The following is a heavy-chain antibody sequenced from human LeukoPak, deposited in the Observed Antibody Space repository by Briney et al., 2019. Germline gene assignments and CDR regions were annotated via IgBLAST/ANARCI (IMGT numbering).Heavy chain of an antibody. Sequence: SETLSLTCAVSGGSISSYYWSWIRRPPGRGLEWIGYIYYSGSTNYNPSLKSRVTISVDTCKNQFSLKLSSLNTPDTAGYYRARDRGGVVGLFDPWGQGTLVTVSS. CDR2: IYYSGST. D-gene: IGHD2-2*01. CDR3: ARDRGGVVGLFDP. J-gene: IGHJ5*02. CDR1: GGSISSYY. V-gene: IGHV4-59*01.